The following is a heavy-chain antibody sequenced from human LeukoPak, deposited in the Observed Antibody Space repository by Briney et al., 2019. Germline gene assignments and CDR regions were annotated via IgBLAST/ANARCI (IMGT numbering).Heavy chain of an antibody. D-gene: IGHD1/OR15-1a*01. CDR3: ARGEHSVDS. Sequence: PSETLSLTCTVSGGAIRSHYWNWIRQPAGKGLEWIGRIYSSGYTNDNPFLKSRITMSVDMSKNQFSLRLNSVTDADTAVYYCARGEHSVDSWGQGMLVTVSS. CDR2: IYSSGYT. J-gene: IGHJ4*02. CDR1: GGAIRSHY. V-gene: IGHV4-4*07.